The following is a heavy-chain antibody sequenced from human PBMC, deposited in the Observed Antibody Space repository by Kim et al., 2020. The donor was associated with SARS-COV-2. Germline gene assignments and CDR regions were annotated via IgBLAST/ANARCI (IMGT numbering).Heavy chain of an antibody. D-gene: IGHD3-10*01. CDR1: GGSISSSSYY. J-gene: IGHJ5*02. V-gene: IGHV4-39*01. CDR3: ARHWARITMVRGVKSNWFDP. CDR2: IYYSGST. Sequence: SETLSLTCTVSGGSISSSSYYWGWIRQPPGKGLEWIGSIYYSGSTYYNPSLKSRVTISVDTSKNQFSLKLSSVTAADTAVYYCARHWARITMVRGVKSNWFDPWGQGTLVTVSS.